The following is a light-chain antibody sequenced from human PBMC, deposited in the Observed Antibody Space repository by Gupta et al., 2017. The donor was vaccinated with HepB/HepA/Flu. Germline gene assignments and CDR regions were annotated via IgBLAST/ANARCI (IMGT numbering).Light chain of an antibody. Sequence: QSVLTQPPSASGTPGQRVTISCSGSSSNIGSNTINWYHQLPGTAPKLLIYTNNQRPSGVPDRFSGSKSGTSASLAISGLQSEDEADYDCAAWDDSLNACVFGGGTKLTVL. J-gene: IGLJ2*01. CDR1: SSNIGSNT. CDR2: TNN. V-gene: IGLV1-44*01. CDR3: AAWDDSLNACV.